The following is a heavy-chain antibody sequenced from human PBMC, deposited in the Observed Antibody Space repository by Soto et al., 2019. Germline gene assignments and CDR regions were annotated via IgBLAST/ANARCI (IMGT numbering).Heavy chain of an antibody. CDR1: GYTFSNYG. CDR3: ARDPGFGFGYSYAFAMDV. D-gene: IGHD5-18*01. J-gene: IGHJ6*02. V-gene: IGHV1-18*01. Sequence: QVQLVQSGAEVKKPGASVKVSCKASGYTFSNYGISWVRQGPGQGLEWMGWINRYNGNTHYEEKVQDRIKMTTDTSTSTTYLELRSLRSDDTAVYFCARDPGFGFGYSYAFAMDVWGQGTTVTVSS. CDR2: INRYNGNT.